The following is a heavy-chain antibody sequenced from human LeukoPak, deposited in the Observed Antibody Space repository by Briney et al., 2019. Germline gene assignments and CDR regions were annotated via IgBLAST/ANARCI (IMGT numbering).Heavy chain of an antibody. Sequence: GGSLRLSCAASGFTFSDYYMSWIRQAPGKGLEWVSYISSSGSTIYYADSVKGRFTISRDNAKNSLYLQMNSLRAEDTAVYYCARDKGYTVTTYNWFDPWGQGTLVTVSS. D-gene: IGHD4-17*01. J-gene: IGHJ5*02. CDR2: ISSSGSTI. CDR3: ARDKGYTVTTYNWFDP. V-gene: IGHV3-11*01. CDR1: GFTFSDYY.